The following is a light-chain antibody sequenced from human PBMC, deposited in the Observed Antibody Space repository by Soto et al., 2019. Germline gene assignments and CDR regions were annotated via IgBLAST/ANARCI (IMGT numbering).Light chain of an antibody. V-gene: IGLV1-44*01. CDR3: AAWDDSLDGPWV. J-gene: IGLJ3*02. CDR1: TSNIGRNS. Sequence: QSVLTQPPSASGTPGQRVTISCSGSTSNIGRNSVTWYQHLPGTAPKLLIHNDDQRPSGVPDRFSGSRSGTSGSLVISGLQSADEGDDYCAAWDDSLDGPWVFGGGTKLTVL. CDR2: NDD.